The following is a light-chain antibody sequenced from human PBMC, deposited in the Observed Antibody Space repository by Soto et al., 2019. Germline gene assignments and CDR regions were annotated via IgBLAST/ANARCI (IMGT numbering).Light chain of an antibody. Sequence: DIVMTQSPDSLAVSLGERATINCKSSQSVLYRSNNRSYIAWYQHKPGHPHNLLIYWASSRESGVPARFNGSGSGTEFTLTISSLQAEDVAVYYCHQYWSTPWTFGQGTKVEI. CDR3: HQYWSTPWT. V-gene: IGKV4-1*01. J-gene: IGKJ1*01. CDR1: QSVLYRSNNRSY. CDR2: WAS.